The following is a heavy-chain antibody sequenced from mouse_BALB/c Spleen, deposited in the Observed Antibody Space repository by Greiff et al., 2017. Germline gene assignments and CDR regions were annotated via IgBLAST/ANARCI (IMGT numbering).Heavy chain of an antibody. CDR1: GFNIKDTY. CDR3: ARGGGYDGAWFAY. J-gene: IGHJ3*01. V-gene: IGHV14-3*02. D-gene: IGHD2-2*01. Sequence: VQLKQSGAELVKPGASVKLSCTASGFNIKDTYMHWVKQRPEQGLEWIGRIDPANGNTKYDPKFQGKATITADTSSNTAYLQLSSLTSEDTAVYYCARGGGYDGAWFAYWGQGTLVTVSA. CDR2: IDPANGNT.